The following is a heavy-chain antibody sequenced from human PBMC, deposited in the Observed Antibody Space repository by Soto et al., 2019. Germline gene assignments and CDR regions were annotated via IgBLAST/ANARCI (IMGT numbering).Heavy chain of an antibody. V-gene: IGHV4-34*01. J-gene: IGHJ4*02. CDR2: INHSGST. Sequence: QVQLQQWGAGLLKPSETLSLTCAVYGGSLSGYYWSWIRQPPGKGLEWIGEINHSGSTNYNPSLRSRVTIAVDTSKNQFSLKLSAVTAADTAVYYCARVTIRLPAAMTYFDYWGQGTLVTVSS. D-gene: IGHD2-2*01. CDR3: ARVTIRLPAAMTYFDY. CDR1: GGSLSGYY.